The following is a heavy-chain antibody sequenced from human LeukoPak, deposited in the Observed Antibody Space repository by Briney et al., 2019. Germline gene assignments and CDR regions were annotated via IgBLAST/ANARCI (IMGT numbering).Heavy chain of an antibody. CDR1: GYTFTGYY. D-gene: IGHD1-26*01. V-gene: IGHV1-69*13. CDR3: ARALGFRGGSYQGSGY. CDR2: IIPIFGTA. J-gene: IGHJ4*02. Sequence: GASVKVSCKASGYTFTGYYMHWVRQAPGQGLEWMGGIIPIFGTANYAQKFQGRVTITADESTSTAYMELSSLRSDDTAVYYCARALGFRGGSYQGSGYWGQGTLVTVSS.